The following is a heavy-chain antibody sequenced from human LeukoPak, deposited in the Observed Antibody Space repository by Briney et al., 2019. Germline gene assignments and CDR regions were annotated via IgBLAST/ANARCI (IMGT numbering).Heavy chain of an antibody. J-gene: IGHJ4*02. CDR2: ITVYKDNT. V-gene: IGHV1-18*01. CDR3: ARNDYDSSGYYLMGDC. Sequence: ASVKVSCKASGYTFTSHDISWVRQAPGQGLEWMGTITVYKDNTRYAQKFQGRVTMTTDTSTSTAYMELRSLTSDDTAVYYCARNDYDSSGYYLMGDCWGQGTLVTVSS. CDR1: GYTFTSHD. D-gene: IGHD3-22*01.